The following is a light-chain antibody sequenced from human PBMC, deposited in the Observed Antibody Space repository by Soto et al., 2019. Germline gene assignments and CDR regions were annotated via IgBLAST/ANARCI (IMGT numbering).Light chain of an antibody. V-gene: IGKV1-5*03. CDR3: KQYISYPVT. Sequence: DIQMTQSPSTLSASVGDRVTITCRASQSISSWLAWYQQKPGKVPKLLIYKAYSLENGVQSRFSGSGSGTEFTLTIRSLQPDDFATYYCKQYISYPVTFGQGTKVDIK. CDR1: QSISSW. CDR2: KAY. J-gene: IGKJ1*01.